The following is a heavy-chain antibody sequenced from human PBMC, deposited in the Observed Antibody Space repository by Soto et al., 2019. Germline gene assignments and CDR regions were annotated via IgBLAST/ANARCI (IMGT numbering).Heavy chain of an antibody. CDR2: IYYSGST. J-gene: IGHJ4*02. CDR1: GGSISSGDYY. CDR3: ASSLPSGYDSGTYDY. D-gene: IGHD5-12*01. Sequence: LSLTCTVSGGSISSGDYYWSWIRQPPGKGLEWIGYIYYSGSTYYNPSLKSRVTISVDTSKNQFSLKLSSVTAADTAVYYCASSLPSGYDSGTYDYWGQGTLVTVCS. V-gene: IGHV4-30-4*01.